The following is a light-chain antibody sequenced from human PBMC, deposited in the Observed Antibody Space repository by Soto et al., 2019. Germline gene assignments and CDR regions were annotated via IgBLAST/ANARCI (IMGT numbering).Light chain of an antibody. J-gene: IGLJ1*01. Sequence: QSALTQPASVSGSPGQSITISCTGTSSDLGASNYVSWYQQHPGQAPKIKISDGNNRPSGISDRFSGSKYGNTASLTLSGFQADDESDYYSYAWNSTSHTHYVFGTGTKLTVL. CDR2: DGN. V-gene: IGLV2-14*03. CDR3: YAWNSTSHTHYV. CDR1: SSDLGASNY.